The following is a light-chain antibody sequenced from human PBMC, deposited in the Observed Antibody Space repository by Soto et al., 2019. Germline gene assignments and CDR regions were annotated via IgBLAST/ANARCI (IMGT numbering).Light chain of an antibody. Sequence: EIVLTQSPGTLSLSPGETATLSCRTSQTINNFLAWYQQKPGQSPRLLIYTASKRAAGIPDRFTGSGSGTDFTLTIRRLGPDDFAVYYCQQYGSTQVTFGQGTRLGIK. CDR3: QQYGSTQVT. J-gene: IGKJ5*01. CDR1: QTINNF. CDR2: TAS. V-gene: IGKV3-20*01.